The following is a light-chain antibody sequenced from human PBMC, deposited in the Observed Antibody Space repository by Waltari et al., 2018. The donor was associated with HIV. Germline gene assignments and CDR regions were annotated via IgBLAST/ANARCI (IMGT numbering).Light chain of an antibody. Sequence: EIMMTQSPATLSVSPGDRVTLSCRASQSVGSNLAWYQQKPGQAPRLLIYGASTRATGIPARFSGSGSGTEFTLTIGSLQSEDFAVYYCQQYDNSLYTFGQGTKLEIK. J-gene: IGKJ2*01. CDR1: QSVGSN. CDR2: GAS. V-gene: IGKV3-15*01. CDR3: QQYDNSLYT.